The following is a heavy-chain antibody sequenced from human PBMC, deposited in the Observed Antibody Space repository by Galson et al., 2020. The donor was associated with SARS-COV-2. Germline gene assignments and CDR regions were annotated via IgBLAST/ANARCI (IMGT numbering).Heavy chain of an antibody. CDR1: GGSISSYY. CDR3: ARGSYWASGSGIRHPLDY. V-gene: IGHV4-59*01. J-gene: IGHJ4*02. D-gene: IGHD3-10*01. CDR2: IYYNGGT. Sequence: ETSETLSLTCTVSGGSISSYYWSWIRQPPGKGLEWIGYIYYNGGTNYNPSLKSRVTISIDTSKNQFSLKLSSVTAADTAVYYCARGSYWASGSGIRHPLDYWGQGTLVTVSS.